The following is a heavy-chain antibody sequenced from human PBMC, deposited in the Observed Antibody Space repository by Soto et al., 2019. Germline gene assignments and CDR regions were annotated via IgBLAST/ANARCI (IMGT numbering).Heavy chain of an antibody. CDR2: ISSSSSYI. CDR1: GFTFSSYS. J-gene: IGHJ3*02. Sequence: ESGGGLVKPGGSLRLSCAASGFTFSSYSMNWVRQAPGKGLEWVSSISSSSSYIYYADSVKGRFTISRDNAKNSLYLQMNSLRAEDTAVYYCARDGGGNDAFDIWGQGTMVTVSS. CDR3: ARDGGGNDAFDI. D-gene: IGHD2-15*01. V-gene: IGHV3-21*01.